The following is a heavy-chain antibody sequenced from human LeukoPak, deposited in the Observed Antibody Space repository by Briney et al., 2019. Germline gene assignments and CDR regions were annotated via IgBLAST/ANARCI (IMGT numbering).Heavy chain of an antibody. V-gene: IGHV4-39*01. J-gene: IGHJ5*02. CDR2: IYYSGSA. D-gene: IGHD3-3*01. Sequence: SETLSLTCTVSGGSISSSSYYWGWTRQPPGKGLEWIGSIYYSGSAYYNPSLKSRVTISVDTSKNQFSLKLSSVTAADTAVYYCARGITIFGVVPFDPWGQGTLVTVSS. CDR3: ARGITIFGVVPFDP. CDR1: GGSISSSSYY.